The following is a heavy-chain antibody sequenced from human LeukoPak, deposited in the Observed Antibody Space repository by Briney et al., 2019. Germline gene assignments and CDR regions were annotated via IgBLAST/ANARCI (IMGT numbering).Heavy chain of an antibody. CDR1: GFTLSSYW. D-gene: IGHD2-2*01. CDR3: ARADCSSTSCYYYYGMDV. V-gene: IGHV3-21*01. J-gene: IGHJ6*02. CDR2: ISSSSSYI. Sequence: GESLKISCAASGFTLSSYWMTWVRQAPGKGLEWVSSISSSSSYIYYADSVKGRFTISRDNAKNSLYLQMNSLRAEDTAVYYCARADCSSTSCYYYYGMDVWGHGTTVTVSS.